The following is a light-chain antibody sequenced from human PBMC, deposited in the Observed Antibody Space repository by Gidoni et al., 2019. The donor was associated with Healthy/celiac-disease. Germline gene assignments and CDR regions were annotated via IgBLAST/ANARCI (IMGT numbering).Light chain of an antibody. V-gene: IGKV3-11*01. CDR3: QQRSNWPPLT. J-gene: IGKJ4*01. Sequence: EIVLTQSPATLSLSPGERATLSCSASQSVSSYLAWYQQKPGQAPRLLIYDASNRTTGIPARFSGSGSGTDFTLTISILGPEDFEVYYCQQRSNWPPLTFGGGTKVEIK. CDR2: DAS. CDR1: QSVSSY.